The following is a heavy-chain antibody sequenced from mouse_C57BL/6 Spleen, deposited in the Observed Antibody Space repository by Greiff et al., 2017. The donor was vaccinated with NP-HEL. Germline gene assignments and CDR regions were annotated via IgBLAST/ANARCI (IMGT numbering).Heavy chain of an antibody. CDR1: GFTFSSYA. V-gene: IGHV5-4*01. CDR2: ISDGGSYT. Sequence: EVKLVESGGGLVKPGGSLKLSCAASGFTFSSYAMSWVRQTPEKRLEWVATISDGGSYTYYPDNVQGRFTISRDNAKNNLYLQMSHLKSEDTAMYYCARDRIITTVVATGGAMDYWGQGTSVTVSS. CDR3: ARDRIITTVVATGGAMDY. D-gene: IGHD1-1*01. J-gene: IGHJ4*01.